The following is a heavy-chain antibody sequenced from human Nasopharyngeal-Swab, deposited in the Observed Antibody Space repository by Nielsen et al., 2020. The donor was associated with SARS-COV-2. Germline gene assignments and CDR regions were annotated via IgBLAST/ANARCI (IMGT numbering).Heavy chain of an antibody. V-gene: IGHV4-31*02. D-gene: IGHD5-18*01. Sequence: RQAPGKGLEWVGYIYYSGSTYYNPSLKSRVTITVDTSKNQFSLKLSSVTAADTAVYYCARGRGQLWFDPILFDAFDIWGQGTMVTVSS. CDR3: ARGRGQLWFDPILFDAFDI. CDR2: IYYSGST. J-gene: IGHJ3*02.